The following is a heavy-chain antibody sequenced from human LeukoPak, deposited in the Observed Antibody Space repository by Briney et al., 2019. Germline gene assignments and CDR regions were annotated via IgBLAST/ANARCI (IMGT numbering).Heavy chain of an antibody. CDR2: ISYDGSNK. V-gene: IGHV3-30-3*01. D-gene: IGHD1-14*01. CDR3: AKDQVLRNLLGYYYGMDV. J-gene: IGHJ6*02. Sequence: PGRSLRLSCAASGFTFSSYAMHWVRQAPGKGLEWVAVISYDGSNKYYADSVKGRFTISRDNSKNTLYLQMNSLRAEDTAVYYCAKDQVLRNLLGYYYGMDVWGQGTTVTVSS. CDR1: GFTFSSYA.